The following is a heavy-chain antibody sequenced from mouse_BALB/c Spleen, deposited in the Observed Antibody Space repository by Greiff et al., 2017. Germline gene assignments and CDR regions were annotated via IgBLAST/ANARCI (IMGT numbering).Heavy chain of an antibody. D-gene: IGHD2-4*01. CDR1: GYTFTNYW. V-gene: IGHV1-63*02. CDR3: ARWITTGYYYAMDY. CDR2: IYPGGGYT. J-gene: IGHJ4*01. Sequence: VQLQQSGAELVRPGTSVKISCKASGYTFTNYWLGWVKQRPGHGLEWIGDIYPGGGYTNYNEKFKGKATLTADTSSSTAYMQLSSLTSEDSAVYFCARWITTGYYYAMDYWGQGTSVTVSS.